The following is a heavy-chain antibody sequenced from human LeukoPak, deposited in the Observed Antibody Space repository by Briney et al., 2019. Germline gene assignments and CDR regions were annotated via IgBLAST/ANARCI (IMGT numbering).Heavy chain of an antibody. J-gene: IGHJ4*02. CDR2: ITGSGATS. CDR3: AKHGIFSGEF. D-gene: IGHD2-15*01. CDR1: GFTFSSYA. Sequence: PGGSLRLSCAASGFTFSSYAISWVRQAPGKGLEWVSAITGSGATSYYADSVKGRFTISRDNSKNTVNMQMNNLRGEDTAVYYCAKHGIFSGEFWCQGTLVTVS. V-gene: IGHV3-23*01.